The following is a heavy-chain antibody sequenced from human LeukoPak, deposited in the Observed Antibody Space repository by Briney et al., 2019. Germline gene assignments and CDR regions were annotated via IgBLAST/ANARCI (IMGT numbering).Heavy chain of an antibody. Sequence: SETLSLTCTVSGGSISSSSYYWGWIRQPPGKGLEWIGSIYYSGSTYYNPSLKSRVTISVDTSKNQFSLKLSSVTAADTAVYYCALGGLRTDAFDIWGQGTMVTVSS. CDR1: GGSISSSSYY. J-gene: IGHJ3*02. V-gene: IGHV4-39*01. CDR3: ALGGLRTDAFDI. CDR2: IYYSGST. D-gene: IGHD4-17*01.